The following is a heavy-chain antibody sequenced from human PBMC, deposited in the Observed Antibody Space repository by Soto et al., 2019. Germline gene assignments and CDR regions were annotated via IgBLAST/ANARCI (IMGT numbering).Heavy chain of an antibody. CDR2: ISSDESNK. CDR3: ARVPGYCGGSSCYGDYYYGTDV. CDR1: GFIFSNYA. Sequence: QVQLVESGGGVVQPGRSPRLSCGASGFIFSNYAMYWVRQAPGKGLEWVAVISSDESNKYYADSVKGRFTISRDNSKNTLYLQMNSLRAEDTAMYYCARVPGYCGGSSCYGDYYYGTDVWGQGTTVTVSS. J-gene: IGHJ6*02. D-gene: IGHD2-15*01. V-gene: IGHV3-30-3*01.